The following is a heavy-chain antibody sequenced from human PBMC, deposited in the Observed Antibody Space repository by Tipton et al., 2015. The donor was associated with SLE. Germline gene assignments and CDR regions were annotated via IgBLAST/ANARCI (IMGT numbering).Heavy chain of an antibody. CDR2: ISWNSGSI. D-gene: IGHD6-19*01. CDR1: GFTFDDYA. Sequence: SLRLSCAASGFTFDDYAMHWVRQAPGKGLEWVSGISWNSGSIGYADSVKGRFTISRDNAKNSLYLQMNSLRAEDTAVYYCAKDGLYSSGWYGYFDYWGQGTLVTVSS. V-gene: IGHV3-9*01. CDR3: AKDGLYSSGWYGYFDY. J-gene: IGHJ4*02.